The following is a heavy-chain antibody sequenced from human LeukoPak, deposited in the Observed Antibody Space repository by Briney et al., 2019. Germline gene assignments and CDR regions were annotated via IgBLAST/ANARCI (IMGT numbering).Heavy chain of an antibody. CDR1: GFTFSSHS. CDR3: ARDQYCSSASCYNGDLGIDY. Sequence: GGSLRLSCAASGFTFSSHSMNWVRQAPGKGLEWVSYISSSSSTIYYADSVKGRFTISRDNAKNSLYLQMNSLRDEDTAVYYCARDQYCSSASCYNGDLGIDYWGQGTLVTVSS. J-gene: IGHJ4*02. V-gene: IGHV3-48*02. D-gene: IGHD2-2*02. CDR2: ISSSSSTI.